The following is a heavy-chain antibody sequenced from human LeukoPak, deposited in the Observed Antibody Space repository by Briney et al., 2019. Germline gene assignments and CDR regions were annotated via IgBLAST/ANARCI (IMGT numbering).Heavy chain of an antibody. D-gene: IGHD3-10*01. CDR3: ATYGY. Sequence: GGSLRLSCVASGFSFSYGMHWVRQAPGKGLEWLAFIHYDESNEYYADSVKGRFTISRDNVKKSLYLQMNRLTVEDTAVYYCATYGYWGQGTLVTVSS. V-gene: IGHV3-30*02. CDR1: GFSFSYG. CDR2: IHYDESNE. J-gene: IGHJ4*02.